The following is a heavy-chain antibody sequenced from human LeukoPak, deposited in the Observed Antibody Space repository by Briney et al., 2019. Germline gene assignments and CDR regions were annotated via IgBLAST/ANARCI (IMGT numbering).Heavy chain of an antibody. CDR2: MNPSGST. CDR1: GGSFSGYD. CDR3: ARGRQDVTMIVVVMTAVSYYLDV. D-gene: IGHD3-22*01. Sequence: SETLSLTCAVYGGSFSGYDWTWIRQTPEKGLEWIGEMNPSGSTSYNPSLKSRVTISVDTSKNQFSLKLSSVTAADMAVYYCARGRQDVTMIVVVMTAVSYYLDVWGKGTTVTVS. V-gene: IGHV4-34*01. J-gene: IGHJ6*03.